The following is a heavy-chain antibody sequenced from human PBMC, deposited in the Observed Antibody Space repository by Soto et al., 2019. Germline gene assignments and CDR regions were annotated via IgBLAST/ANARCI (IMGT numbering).Heavy chain of an antibody. CDR1: GGTFSSYA. V-gene: IGHV1-69*13. D-gene: IGHD1-26*01. J-gene: IGHJ4*02. CDR2: IIPIFGTA. CDR3: AREGDSGSYKTSDY. Sequence: GASVKVSCKASGGTFSSYAISWVRQAPGQGLEWMGGIIPIFGTANYAQKFQGRVTITADESTSTAYMELSSLRSEDTAVYYCAREGDSGSYKTSDYWGQGTLVTVSS.